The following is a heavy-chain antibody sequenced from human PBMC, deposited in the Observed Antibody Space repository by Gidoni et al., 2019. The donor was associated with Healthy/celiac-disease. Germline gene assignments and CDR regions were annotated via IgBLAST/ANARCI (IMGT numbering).Heavy chain of an antibody. J-gene: IGHJ5*02. D-gene: IGHD4-17*01. CDR2: IYYSGST. Sequence: QLQLQESGPGLVKPSETLSLTCTVSGGSISSSSYYWGWIRQPPGKGLEWIGSIYYSGSTYYNPSLKSRVTISVDTSKNQFSLKLSSVTAADTAVYYCARQTSPLNDYGYNWFDPWDQGTLVTVSS. CDR1: GGSISSSSYY. V-gene: IGHV4-39*01. CDR3: ARQTSPLNDYGYNWFDP.